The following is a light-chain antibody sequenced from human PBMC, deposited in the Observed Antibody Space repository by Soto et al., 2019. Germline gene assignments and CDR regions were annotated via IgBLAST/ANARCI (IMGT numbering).Light chain of an antibody. V-gene: IGKV3-15*01. CDR3: QPYNNWPRT. CDR1: QSVSSN. J-gene: IGKJ1*01. CDR2: GAS. Sequence: EIVMTQSPATLSVSPGERATLSCRASQSVSSNLAWYQQKPGQAPRLLIYGASTRATGIPGRFSGSGSGTEFTLTISSLQSEDFAVYYCQPYNNWPRTFGQGTKVEIK.